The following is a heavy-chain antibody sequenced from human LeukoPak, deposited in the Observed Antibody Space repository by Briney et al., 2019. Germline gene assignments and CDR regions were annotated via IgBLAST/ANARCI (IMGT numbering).Heavy chain of an antibody. CDR2: IYYSGST. CDR3: ASLIAAAATDAFDI. Sequence: SETLSLTCTVSGGSISSGDYYWSWIRQPPGKGLEWIGYIYYSGSTYYNPSLKSRVTISVDTSKNQFSLKLSSVTAADTAVYYCASLIAAAATDAFDIWGQGTMATVSS. J-gene: IGHJ3*02. CDR1: GGSISSGDYY. V-gene: IGHV4-30-4*08. D-gene: IGHD6-13*01.